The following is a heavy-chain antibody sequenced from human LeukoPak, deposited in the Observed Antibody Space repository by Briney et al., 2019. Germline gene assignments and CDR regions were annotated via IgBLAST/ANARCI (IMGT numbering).Heavy chain of an antibody. Sequence: GGSLRLSCAASGFTFSSYAMNWVRQAPGKGLEWISYIRSTSSTIYHADSVKGRFTISRDNAKNSLYLQMNSLRAEDTAVYYCARDRANDYFDYWGQGTLVTVSS. V-gene: IGHV3-48*01. J-gene: IGHJ4*02. D-gene: IGHD3-10*01. CDR2: IRSTSSTI. CDR3: ARDRANDYFDY. CDR1: GFTFSSYA.